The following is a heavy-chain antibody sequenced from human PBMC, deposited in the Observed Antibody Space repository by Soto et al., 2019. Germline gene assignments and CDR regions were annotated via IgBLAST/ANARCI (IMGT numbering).Heavy chain of an antibody. CDR3: AKDEMYSSSWVYFDY. D-gene: IGHD6-13*01. CDR2: ISGSGGST. J-gene: IGHJ4*02. Sequence: GGSLRLSCAASGFTFSSYAMSWVRQAPGKGLGWVSAISGSGGSTYYADSVKGRFTISRDNSKNTLYLQMNSLRAEDTAVYYCAKDEMYSSSWVYFDYWGQGTLVTVSS. V-gene: IGHV3-23*01. CDR1: GFTFSSYA.